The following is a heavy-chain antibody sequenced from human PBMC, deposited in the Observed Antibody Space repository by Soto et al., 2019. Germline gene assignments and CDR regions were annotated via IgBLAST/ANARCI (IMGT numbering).Heavy chain of an antibody. CDR2: INHSGST. J-gene: IGHJ6*04. D-gene: IGHD2-15*01. Sequence: QVQLQQWGAGLLKPSETLSLTCAVYGGSFSGYYWSWIRQPPGKGLEWIGEINHSGSTNYNPSLKSRVTISVDTSKNQFSLKLSSVTAADTAVYYCARGPKWVGGSCYSCGVWGKGTTVTVSS. V-gene: IGHV4-34*01. CDR3: ARGPKWVGGSCYSCGV. CDR1: GGSFSGYY.